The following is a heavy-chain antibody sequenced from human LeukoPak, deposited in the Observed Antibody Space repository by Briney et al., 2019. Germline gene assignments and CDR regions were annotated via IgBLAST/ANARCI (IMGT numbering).Heavy chain of an antibody. J-gene: IGHJ6*02. CDR2: IYYSGST. V-gene: IGHV4-59*01. Sequence: SETLSLTCTVSGGSISSYYWSWIRQPPGKGLEWIGYIYYSGSTNHNPSLKSRVTISVDTSKNQFSLKLSSVTAADTAVYYCARERYSSSWNGGGPYYYYGMDVWGQGTTVTVSS. CDR1: GGSISSYY. D-gene: IGHD6-13*01. CDR3: ARERYSSSWNGGGPYYYYGMDV.